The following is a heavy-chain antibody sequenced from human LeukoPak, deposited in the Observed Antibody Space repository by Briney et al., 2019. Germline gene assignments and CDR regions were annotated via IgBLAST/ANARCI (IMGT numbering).Heavy chain of an antibody. D-gene: IGHD2-15*01. J-gene: IGHJ4*02. CDR3: ARLPGYCTGGSCYFDY. CDR2: IYPGDSDT. Sequence: GESLKISCKASGYRFTSYWIGWVRQMPGKGLEWMGIIYPGDSDTRYSPSFQGQVTFSADKSISTTYLQWSSMKASDTAMYYCARLPGYCTGGSCYFDYWGQGTLVTVSS. V-gene: IGHV5-51*01. CDR1: GYRFTSYW.